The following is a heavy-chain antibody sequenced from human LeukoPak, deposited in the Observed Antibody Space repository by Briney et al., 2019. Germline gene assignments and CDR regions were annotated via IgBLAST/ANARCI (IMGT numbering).Heavy chain of an antibody. Sequence: GRSLRLSCTASGFTFGDYAMSWFRQAPGKGLEWVSAISGSGGSTYYADSVKGRFTISRDNSKNTLYLQMNSLRAEDTALYYCAKTGGIAAAHWGQGTLVTVSS. CDR1: GFTFGDYA. D-gene: IGHD6-13*01. CDR2: ISGSGGST. J-gene: IGHJ4*02. V-gene: IGHV3-23*01. CDR3: AKTGGIAAAH.